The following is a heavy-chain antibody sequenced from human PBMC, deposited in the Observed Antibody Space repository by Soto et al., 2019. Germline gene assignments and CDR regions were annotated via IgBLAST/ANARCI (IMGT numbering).Heavy chain of an antibody. CDR1: GGSIRSPNFS. J-gene: IGHJ5*02. V-gene: IGHV4-31*03. CDR2: IYYNGTT. Sequence: SETLSLTCTVIGGSIRSPNFSWSWIRQHPGKGPEWIGNIYYNGTTTYSPSLESRLTISLDPSKNQFSLTLKSVTAADTAVYYCARETYGDYVGYFDPWGQGIQVTAPQ. CDR3: ARETYGDYVGYFDP. D-gene: IGHD4-17*01.